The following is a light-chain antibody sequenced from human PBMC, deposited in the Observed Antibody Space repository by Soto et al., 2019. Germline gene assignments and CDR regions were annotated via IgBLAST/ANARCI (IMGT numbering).Light chain of an antibody. CDR1: QSVSTN. Sequence: VMTQSPATLSVSPGERAALSCRASQSVSTNLAWYQQKPGQPPRLLIYFASTRATAVPARFTAGGSGTDFTLTISRLEPEDFAVYYCQHFVNSLTWTFGQGPRWIS. J-gene: IGKJ1*01. CDR3: QHFVNSLTWT. CDR2: FAS. V-gene: IGKV3-15*01.